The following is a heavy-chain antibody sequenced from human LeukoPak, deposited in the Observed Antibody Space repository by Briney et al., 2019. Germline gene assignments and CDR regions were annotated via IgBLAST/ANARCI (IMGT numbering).Heavy chain of an antibody. CDR1: GLTFSNYA. V-gene: IGHV3-23*01. CDR3: AKGTPGVEGSSWYRVLFDY. Sequence: GGSLRLSCAASGLTFSNYAMSWFRQAPGKGLEWVSGITSGFTPLYADSVKGRFTISRDNSKSTFHLQMNSLRAEDTAVYYCAKGTPGVEGSSWYRVLFDYWGQGTLVTVSS. CDR2: ITSGFTP. D-gene: IGHD6-13*01. J-gene: IGHJ4*02.